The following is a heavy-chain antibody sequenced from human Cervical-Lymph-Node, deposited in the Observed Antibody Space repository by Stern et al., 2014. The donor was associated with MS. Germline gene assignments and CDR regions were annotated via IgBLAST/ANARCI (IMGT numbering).Heavy chain of an antibody. J-gene: IGHJ4*02. CDR3: ASGTRSSXXXXX. CDR1: GGTFSSDA. D-gene: IGHD2-15*01. Sequence: VQLLESGAEVKKPGSSMKVSCKASGGTFSSDAIGWVRQAPGQGLEWMGGIIPIFETANYAQKFQGRVTITAGQSTKTAYLELSSLTSGDTAMYFCASGTRSSXXXXXWGQGTLVTVST. CDR2: IIPIFETA. V-gene: IGHV1-69*01.